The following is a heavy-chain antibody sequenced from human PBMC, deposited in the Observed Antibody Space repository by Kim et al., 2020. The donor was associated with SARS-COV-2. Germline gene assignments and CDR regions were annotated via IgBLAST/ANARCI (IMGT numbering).Heavy chain of an antibody. CDR3: ARGRRGGSSWYIGMDV. D-gene: IGHD6-13*01. J-gene: IGHJ6*02. V-gene: IGHV4-59*13. CDR2: IYYSGST. CDR1: GGSISSYY. Sequence: SETLSLTCTVSGGSISSYYWSWIRQPPGKGLEWIGYIYYSGSTNYNPSLKSRVTISVDTSKNQFSLKLSSVTAADTAVYYCARGRRGGSSWYIGMDVWGQGTTVTVSS.